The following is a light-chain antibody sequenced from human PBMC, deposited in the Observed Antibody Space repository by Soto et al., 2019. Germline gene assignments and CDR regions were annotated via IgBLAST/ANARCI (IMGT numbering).Light chain of an antibody. CDR1: QSIRTY. Sequence: IVLTQSPATLSLSPGERATLSCRAGQSIRTYLAWYQQKSGQAPRLLIYDASNRATGTPARFSGSGSGTDFTLTSSSLEPEDSAVYYCQQRYIWLTFGGGTKVEIK. V-gene: IGKV3-11*01. J-gene: IGKJ4*01. CDR3: QQRYIWLT. CDR2: DAS.